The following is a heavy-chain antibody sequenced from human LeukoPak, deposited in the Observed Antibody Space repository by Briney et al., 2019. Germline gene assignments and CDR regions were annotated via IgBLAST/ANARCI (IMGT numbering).Heavy chain of an antibody. CDR1: GGSISSYY. V-gene: IGHV4-4*07. D-gene: IGHD3-22*01. CDR3: ARVGHYHGYFDS. J-gene: IGHJ4*02. CDR2: IYTGGST. Sequence: PSETLSLTCSVSGGSISSYYWSWIRLPAGKGLEWIGHIYTGGSTNYNPSLKSRLTMSVDTSNNHFSLKLSSVTAADTAVYYCARVGHYHGYFDSWGQGTLVTVSS.